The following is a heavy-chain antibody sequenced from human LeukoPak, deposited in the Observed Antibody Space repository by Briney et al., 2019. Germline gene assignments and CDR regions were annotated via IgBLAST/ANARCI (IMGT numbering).Heavy chain of an antibody. J-gene: IGHJ4*02. CDR2: KYDGRPA. CDR1: GGSITTGY. CDR3: AKTSRYNYDPFDS. D-gene: IGHD3-16*01. Sequence: LETLSLTCSVSGGSITTGYWIRQTPLKGLEWIGYKYDGRPANINPSLRSQATISVDTSKNQFSLQLTSVTAADTAIYYCAKTSRYNYDPFDSWGQGTLVTVSS. V-gene: IGHV4-59*01.